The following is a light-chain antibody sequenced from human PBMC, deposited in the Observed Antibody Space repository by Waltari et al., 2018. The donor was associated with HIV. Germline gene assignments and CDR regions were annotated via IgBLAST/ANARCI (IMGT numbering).Light chain of an antibody. V-gene: IGLV1-51*01. CDR2: ANN. Sequence: QSVLTQPPSVSAAPGQKVTISCSGSSSNIGNNYVSWYQQLPGTAPKLLIYANNKPPSGIPDRFSGSKAGTSATLGVTGLQTGDEADYYCGTWDSSLSAWVFGGGTKLTVL. J-gene: IGLJ3*02. CDR1: SSNIGNNY. CDR3: GTWDSSLSAWV.